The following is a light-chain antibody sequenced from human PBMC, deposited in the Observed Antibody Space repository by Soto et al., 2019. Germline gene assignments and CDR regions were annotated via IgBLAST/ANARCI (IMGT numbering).Light chain of an antibody. J-gene: IGLJ1*01. CDR3: CSYAGSGTSYV. Sequence: QSVLTQPASVSGSPGQSITISCTGTTSDVGTYNLVSWYQQHPGKAPKLLIYEVSKRPSGVSDRFSASKSGNTASLTISGLQAEDEADYYCCSYAGSGTSYVFGTGTKVTVL. V-gene: IGLV2-23*02. CDR2: EVS. CDR1: TSDVGTYNL.